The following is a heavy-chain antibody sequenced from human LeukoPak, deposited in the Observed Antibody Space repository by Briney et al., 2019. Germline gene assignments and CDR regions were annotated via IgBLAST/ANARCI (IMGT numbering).Heavy chain of an antibody. J-gene: IGHJ6*03. CDR1: GYTFTSYD. V-gene: IGHV1-8*01. Sequence: ASVKVSCKASGYTFTSYDINWVRQATGRGLEWVGWMNPNSGNTGYAQKFQGRVTMTRNTSISTAYMELSSLRSEDTAVYYCARGGSGSSWYGFYYYYMDVWGKGTTVTVSS. CDR3: ARGGSGSSWYGFYYYYMDV. D-gene: IGHD6-13*01. CDR2: MNPNSGNT.